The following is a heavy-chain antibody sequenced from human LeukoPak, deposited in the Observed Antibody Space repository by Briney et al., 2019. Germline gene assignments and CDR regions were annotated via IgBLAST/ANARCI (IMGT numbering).Heavy chain of an antibody. D-gene: IGHD1-14*01. J-gene: IGHJ4*02. CDR3: AREKNRTPRNYYFDY. CDR1: GGSFSGYY. V-gene: IGHV4-34*01. CDR2: INHSGST. Sequence: SETLSLTCAFYGGSFSGYYWSWIRQPPGKGLEWIGEINHSGSTNYNPSLKSRVTISVDTSKNQFSLKLSSVTAADTAVYYSAREKNRTPRNYYFDYWGQGTLVTVSS.